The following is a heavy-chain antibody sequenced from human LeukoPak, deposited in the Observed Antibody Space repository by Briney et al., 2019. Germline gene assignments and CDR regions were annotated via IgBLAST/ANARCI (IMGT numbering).Heavy chain of an antibody. V-gene: IGHV1-18*01. CDR2: ISAYNGNT. Sequence: ASVKVSCKASGYTFTSYGISWVRQAPGQGLEWMGWISAYNGNTNYAQKLQGRVAMTTDTSTSTAYMELRSLRSDDTAVYYCARAGQRANTITEQYNWFDPWGQGTLVTVSS. J-gene: IGHJ5*02. D-gene: IGHD3-3*01. CDR1: GYTFTSYG. CDR3: ARAGQRANTITEQYNWFDP.